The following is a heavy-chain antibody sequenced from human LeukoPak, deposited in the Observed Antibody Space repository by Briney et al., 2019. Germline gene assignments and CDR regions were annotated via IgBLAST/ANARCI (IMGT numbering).Heavy chain of an antibody. CDR1: GFTFSSVG. D-gene: IGHD6-19*01. V-gene: IGHV3-30*02. Sequence: GGSLRLSCAASGFTFSSVGMHWVRQAPGKGLEWVAFIRYDESTEYYADSVKGRFTISRDNSKNTLYLQMNSLKPDDTAVYYCAKVRWDNSGWYYLDSWGQGTLVTVSS. J-gene: IGHJ4*02. CDR3: AKVRWDNSGWYYLDS. CDR2: IRYDESTE.